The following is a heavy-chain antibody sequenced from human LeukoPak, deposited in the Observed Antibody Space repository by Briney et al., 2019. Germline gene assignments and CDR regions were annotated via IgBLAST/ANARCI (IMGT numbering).Heavy chain of an antibody. CDR1: GFTFSSYG. D-gene: IGHD2-15*01. V-gene: IGHV3-33*06. Sequence: GGSLRLSCAASGFTFSSYGMHWVRQAPGKGLEWVAVIWYDGSNKYYADSVKGRFTISRDNSKNTLYLQMNSLRAEDTTVYYCANDGVGYCSGGSCYDNWFDPWGQGTLVTVSS. CDR3: ANDGVGYCSGGSCYDNWFDP. J-gene: IGHJ5*02. CDR2: IWYDGSNK.